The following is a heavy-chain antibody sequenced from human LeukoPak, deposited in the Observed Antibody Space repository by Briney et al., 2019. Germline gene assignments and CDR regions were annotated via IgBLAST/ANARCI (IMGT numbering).Heavy chain of an antibody. Sequence: ASVKVSCKASGYTFTSYGINWVRQAPGQGREGMGWISSYNGNPNYAQKLQGRVTMTTDRSTSTDYMELRSMRSDDTAVYYCARGDYYGSGTYYKKTVDYWGQGTLVTVSS. D-gene: IGHD3-10*01. J-gene: IGHJ4*02. V-gene: IGHV1-18*01. CDR3: ARGDYYGSGTYYKKTVDY. CDR1: GYTFTSYG. CDR2: ISSYNGNP.